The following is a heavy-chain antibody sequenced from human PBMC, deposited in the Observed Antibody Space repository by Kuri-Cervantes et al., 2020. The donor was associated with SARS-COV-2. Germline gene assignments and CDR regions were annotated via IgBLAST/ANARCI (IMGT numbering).Heavy chain of an antibody. CDR1: GFTVSSNY. V-gene: IGHV3-53*01. D-gene: IGHD3-16*01. CDR3: ARVRGDYVP. CDR2: IYSGGST. J-gene: IGHJ5*02. Sequence: GESLKISCAASGFTVSSNYMSWVRQAPGKGLEWVSLIYSGGSTYYADSVKGRFTISRDNSKNTLYLQMNSLGAEDTAVYYCARVRGDYVPWGQGTLVTVSS.